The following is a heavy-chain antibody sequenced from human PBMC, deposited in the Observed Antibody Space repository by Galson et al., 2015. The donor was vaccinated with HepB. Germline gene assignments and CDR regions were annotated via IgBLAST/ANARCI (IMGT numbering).Heavy chain of an antibody. Sequence: SLRLSCAASGFTFSSYAMSWVRQAPGKGLEWVSAISGSGHSTYYADSVKGRFTISRDNSKNTLYLQMNSPRAEDTAVYYCAKDTSNHYYGSGRFGYWGQGTLVTVSS. J-gene: IGHJ4*02. CDR2: ISGSGHST. CDR1: GFTFSSYA. V-gene: IGHV3-23*01. D-gene: IGHD3-10*01. CDR3: AKDTSNHYYGSGRFGY.